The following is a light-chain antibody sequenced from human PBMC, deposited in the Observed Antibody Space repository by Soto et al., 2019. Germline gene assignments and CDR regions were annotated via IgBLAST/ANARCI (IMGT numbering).Light chain of an antibody. CDR1: QSVGSY. V-gene: IGKV3-11*01. CDR3: QQRSDWPS. Sequence: EVVLTQSPATLSLSPGERATLSCWASQSVGSYLAWYQQRLGQAPRLLIYDASNRATGIPARLSGSGSGTDFTLTISSLEPEDFAVYYCQQRSDWPSFGQGTKLEIK. J-gene: IGKJ2*01. CDR2: DAS.